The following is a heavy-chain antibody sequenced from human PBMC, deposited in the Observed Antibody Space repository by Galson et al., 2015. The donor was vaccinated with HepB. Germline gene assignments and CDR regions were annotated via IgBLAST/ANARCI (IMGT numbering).Heavy chain of an antibody. V-gene: IGHV4-59*01. J-gene: IGHJ2*01. CDR3: ARALGITMIAVPIRDYWYFDL. CDR2: SYYSGST. Sequence: SETLSLTCTVSGGSISNYYWSWIRQPPGKGLEWIGHSYYSGSTNYNPSLKSRVTISVDTSKNQFSLKLRSVTAADTAVYFCARALGITMIAVPIRDYWYFDLWGRGTLVTVSS. CDR1: GGSISNYY. D-gene: IGHD3-22*01.